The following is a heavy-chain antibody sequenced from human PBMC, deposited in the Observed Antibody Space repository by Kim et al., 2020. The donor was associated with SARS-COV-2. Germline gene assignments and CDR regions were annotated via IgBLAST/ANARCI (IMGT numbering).Heavy chain of an antibody. D-gene: IGHD6-19*01. V-gene: IGHV5-51*01. J-gene: IGHJ4*02. Sequence: GESLKISCKASGYTFTNYWIGWVRQMPGKGLEFMGIIYPGDSETRYSPSFQGQVTISVDKSIGTAYLQWSSLKASDTAMYYCARLAVDRATSVPLDSWGQ. CDR3: ARLAVDRATSVPLDS. CDR1: GYTFTNYW. CDR2: IYPGDSET.